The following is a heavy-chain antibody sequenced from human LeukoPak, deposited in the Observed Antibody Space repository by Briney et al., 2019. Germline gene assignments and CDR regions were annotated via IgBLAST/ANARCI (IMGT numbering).Heavy chain of an antibody. D-gene: IGHD4-17*01. CDR1: GGSISSFY. CDR2: LSYSGST. CDR3: ARARMTTVTKNWFDP. Sequence: PSETLSLTCTVSGGSISSFYWSWIRQPPGKGLEWIGYLSYSGSTNYNPSLKSRVTISVVTSKNQFSLKLTSVTAADTAVYYCARARMTTVTKNWFDPWGQGTLVTVSS. V-gene: IGHV4-59*01. J-gene: IGHJ5*02.